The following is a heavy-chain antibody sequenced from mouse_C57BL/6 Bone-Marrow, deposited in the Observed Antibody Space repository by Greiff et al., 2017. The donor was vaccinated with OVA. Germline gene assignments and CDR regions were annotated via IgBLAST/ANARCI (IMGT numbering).Heavy chain of an antibody. Sequence: EVQLVESGPGMVKPSQSLSLTCTVTGYSITSGYDWHWIRHFPGNKLEWMGYISYSGSTNYNPSLKSRISITHDTSKNHFFLKLNSVTTEDTATYYCARENFHYGSSYRYFDVWGTGTTVTVSS. V-gene: IGHV3-1*01. J-gene: IGHJ1*03. D-gene: IGHD1-1*01. CDR1: GYSITSGYD. CDR3: ARENFHYGSSYRYFDV. CDR2: ISYSGST.